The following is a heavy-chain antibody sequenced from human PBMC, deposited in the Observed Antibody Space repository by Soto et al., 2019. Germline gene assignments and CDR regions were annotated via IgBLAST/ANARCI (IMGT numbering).Heavy chain of an antibody. V-gene: IGHV3-13*01. D-gene: IGHD2-15*01. CDR3: ARGGYCSCGNCYLQNWYFDL. CDR2: SGTAGDT. CDR1: GFTFSTYD. Sequence: EVQLVESGGGLVQPGGSLRLSCAASGFTFSTYDMHWVRQATGKGLEWVSASGTAGDTSYPGSVKGRFTISRENAKNSLYLQMNSLRAGDTAVYYCARGGYCSCGNCYLQNWYFDLWGRGTLVTVSS. J-gene: IGHJ2*01.